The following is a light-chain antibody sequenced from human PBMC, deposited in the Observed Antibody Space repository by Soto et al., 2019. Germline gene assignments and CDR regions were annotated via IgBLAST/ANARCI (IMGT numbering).Light chain of an antibody. CDR2: DAS. CDR1: ESVSSY. J-gene: IGKJ5*01. V-gene: IGKV3-11*01. CDR3: QQRSNWIT. Sequence: IVLTQSPATLSLSPCEIATLSCRASESVSSYLGWYQQKPGQAPRLLIYDASNRATGIPARFSGSGSGTDFTLTISSLEPEDFAVYYCQQRSNWITFGQGTRLEIK.